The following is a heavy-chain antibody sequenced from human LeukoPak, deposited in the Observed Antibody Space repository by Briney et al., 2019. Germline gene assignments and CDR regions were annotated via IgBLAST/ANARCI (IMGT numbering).Heavy chain of an antibody. D-gene: IGHD2-2*01. Sequence: PSETLSLTCAVSGGSISSSNWWSWVRQPPGKGLEWIGEIYHSGSTNYNPSLKSRVTISVDKSKNQFSLKLSSVTAADTAVYYCARAESLGYCSSTSYHTPRVAFDIWGQGTMVTVSS. CDR2: IYHSGST. CDR3: ARAESLGYCSSTSYHTPRVAFDI. CDR1: GGSISSSNW. V-gene: IGHV4-4*02. J-gene: IGHJ3*02.